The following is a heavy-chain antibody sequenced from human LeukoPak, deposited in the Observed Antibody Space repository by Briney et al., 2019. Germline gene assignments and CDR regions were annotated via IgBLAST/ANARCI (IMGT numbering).Heavy chain of an antibody. CDR1: GGSISSGSYY. J-gene: IGHJ3*02. Sequence: PAETLSLTCTVSGGSISSGSYYWSWIRQPAGKGLEWIGRIYTSGSTNYNPSLKSRVTISVDTSKNQFSLKLSSVTAADTALYYCAKAMYCSSTSCYDAFDIWGQGTMVTVSS. V-gene: IGHV4-61*02. D-gene: IGHD2-2*01. CDR3: AKAMYCSSTSCYDAFDI. CDR2: IYTSGST.